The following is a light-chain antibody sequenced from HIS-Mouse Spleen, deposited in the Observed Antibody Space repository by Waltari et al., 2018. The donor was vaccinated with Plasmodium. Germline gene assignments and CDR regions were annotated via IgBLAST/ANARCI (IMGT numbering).Light chain of an antibody. J-gene: IGLJ1*01. V-gene: IGLV2-11*01. CDR2: DVS. Sequence: QSALTQPRSVSGSPGQSVTISCTGTSRAVGGYNYFSWYQQHPGKAPKLMIYDVSKRPSGVPDRFSGSKSGNTASLTISGLQAEDEADYYCCSYAGSYTYVFGTGTKVTVL. CDR3: CSYAGSYTYV. CDR1: SRAVGGYNY.